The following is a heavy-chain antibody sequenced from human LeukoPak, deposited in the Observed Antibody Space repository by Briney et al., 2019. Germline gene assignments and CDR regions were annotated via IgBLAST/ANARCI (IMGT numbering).Heavy chain of an antibody. CDR3: ARTPDIVVVPAAMDKGPNLFDP. J-gene: IGHJ5*02. CDR1: GYTFTSYA. CDR2: ISAYNGNT. D-gene: IGHD2-2*01. V-gene: IGHV1-18*01. Sequence: ASVKVCCKASGYTFTSYAISWVRQAPGQGLEWMGWISAYNGNTNYAQKLQGRVTMTTDTSTSTAYMELRSLRSDDTAVYYCARTPDIVVVPAAMDKGPNLFDPWGQGTLVTVSS.